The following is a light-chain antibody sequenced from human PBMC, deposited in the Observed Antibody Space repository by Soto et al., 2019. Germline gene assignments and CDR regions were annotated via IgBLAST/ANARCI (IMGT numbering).Light chain of an antibody. CDR3: SSYTISNTLV. Sequence: QSALTQPASVSGSPGQSITISCTGTSRDIGTYYYVSWYQHHPGKAPKVIIHDVSTRPSGVSDRFSGSKSDNTASLTISGLQPDDEAEYYCSSYTISNTLVFGGGTQLTVL. J-gene: IGLJ3*02. CDR2: DVS. V-gene: IGLV2-14*03. CDR1: SRDIGTYYY.